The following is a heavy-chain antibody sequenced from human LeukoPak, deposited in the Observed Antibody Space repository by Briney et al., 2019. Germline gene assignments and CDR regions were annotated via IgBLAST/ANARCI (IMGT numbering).Heavy chain of an antibody. CDR1: GYAFTGYY. V-gene: IGHV1-2*04. CDR3: ARERAYCSGGSCYHFDY. D-gene: IGHD2-15*01. J-gene: IGHJ4*02. Sequence: ASVKVSCKASGYAFTGYYMHWVRQAPGQGLEWMGWINPNSGGTNYAQKFQGWVTMTRDTSINTAYMELSRLRSDDTAVYYCARERAYCSGGSCYHFDYWGQGTLVTVSS. CDR2: INPNSGGT.